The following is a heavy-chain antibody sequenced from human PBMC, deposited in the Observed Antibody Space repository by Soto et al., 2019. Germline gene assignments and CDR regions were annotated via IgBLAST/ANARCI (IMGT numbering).Heavy chain of an antibody. J-gene: IGHJ5*02. CDR2: IYYSGST. D-gene: IGHD5-12*01. Sequence: SETLSLTCTVSGGSISRGAYYWSWIRQHPGKGLEWIGYIYYSGSTYYNPSLKSRVTISIDTSKNQFSLKLSSLTAADTAVYYCAVDKTLGGPKWFDPRGKRTLVSVSS. V-gene: IGHV4-31*03. CDR3: AVDKTLGGPKWFDP. CDR1: GGSISRGAYY.